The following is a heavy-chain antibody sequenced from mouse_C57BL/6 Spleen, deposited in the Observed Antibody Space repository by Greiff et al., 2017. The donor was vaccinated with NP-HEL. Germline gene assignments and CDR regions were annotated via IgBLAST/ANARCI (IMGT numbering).Heavy chain of an antibody. V-gene: IGHV5-4*01. CDR1: GFTFSSYA. Sequence: EVMLVESGGGLVKPGGSLKLSCAASGFTFSSYAMSWVRQTPEKRLEWVATISDGGSYTYYPDNVKGRFTISRDNAKNNLYLQMSHLKSEDTAMYYYARDGGGSSPYWYFDVWGTGTTVTVSS. J-gene: IGHJ1*03. CDR2: ISDGGSYT. CDR3: ARDGGGSSPYWYFDV. D-gene: IGHD1-1*01.